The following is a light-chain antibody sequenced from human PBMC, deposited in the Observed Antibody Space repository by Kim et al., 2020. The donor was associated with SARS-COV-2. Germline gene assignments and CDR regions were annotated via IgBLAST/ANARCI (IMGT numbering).Light chain of an antibody. V-gene: IGLV1-51*01. J-gene: IGLJ7*01. CDR2: DNN. Sequence: GQKVTISCSGSSSNISNNYVSWYQQLPGAAPKLLIFDNNERPSGIPDRFSGSKSGTSATLGITGLQTGDEADYYCGTWDSSLSAAVFGGGTQLTVL. CDR1: SSNISNNY. CDR3: GTWDSSLSAAV.